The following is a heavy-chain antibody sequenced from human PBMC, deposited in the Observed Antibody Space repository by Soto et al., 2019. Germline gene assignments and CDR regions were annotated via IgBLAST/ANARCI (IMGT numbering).Heavy chain of an antibody. D-gene: IGHD3-16*01. V-gene: IGHV4-34*01. Sequence: SETLSLTCAVHGGSFSGYYWDWIRQPPGKGLEWIGEINHGGTSNYNPSLKSRVTISVDTSKNQFSLKLSSVTAADTAVYYCARHWGRQVFDYWGQGTLVTVSS. J-gene: IGHJ4*02. CDR3: ARHWGRQVFDY. CDR2: INHGGTS. CDR1: GGSFSGYY.